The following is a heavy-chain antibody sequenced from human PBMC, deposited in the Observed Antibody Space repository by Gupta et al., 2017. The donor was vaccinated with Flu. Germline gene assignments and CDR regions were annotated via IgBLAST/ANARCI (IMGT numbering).Heavy chain of an antibody. D-gene: IGHD2-8*01. V-gene: IGHV3-48*03. Sequence: EVQLVESVGGLVQPGGSLRLSCAASGSTFSSYDSHWVRQVPGKGVEWVSYISSSGSTIYYADSVKGRFTISRDNAKNSLYLQMNSLRAEDTAVYYCARLKCTNGVCYQGDFDYWGQGTLVTVSS. CDR1: GSTFSSYD. J-gene: IGHJ4*02. CDR3: ARLKCTNGVCYQGDFDY. CDR2: ISSSGSTI.